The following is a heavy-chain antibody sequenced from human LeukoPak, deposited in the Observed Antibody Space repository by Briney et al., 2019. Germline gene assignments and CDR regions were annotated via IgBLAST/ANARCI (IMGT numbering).Heavy chain of an antibody. CDR3: AKSVTYCYDSSGYTF. V-gene: IGHV1-69*13. Sequence: SVKVSCKASGGTFSSYAISWVRQAPGQGLEWMGGIIPIFGTANYAQKFQGRVTITADESTSTAYMELSSLRSEDTALYYCAKSVTYCYDSSGYTFGGQGTLVTVSS. CDR2: IIPIFGTA. D-gene: IGHD3-22*01. CDR1: GGTFSSYA. J-gene: IGHJ4*02.